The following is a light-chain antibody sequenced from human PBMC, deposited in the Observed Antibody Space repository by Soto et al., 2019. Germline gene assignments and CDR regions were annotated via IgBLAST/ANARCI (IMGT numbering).Light chain of an antibody. CDR2: EVN. Sequence: QSALTQPPSASGSPGQSVTISCTGTSSDVGAYDYVCWYQQHPGKAPKLMIYEVNKRPSGVPDRFSGSKSGNTASLTVSGLQAEDEADYYCQSYDSSLRGVVFGGGTKLTVL. J-gene: IGLJ2*01. CDR3: QSYDSSLRGVV. CDR1: SSDVGAYDY. V-gene: IGLV2-8*01.